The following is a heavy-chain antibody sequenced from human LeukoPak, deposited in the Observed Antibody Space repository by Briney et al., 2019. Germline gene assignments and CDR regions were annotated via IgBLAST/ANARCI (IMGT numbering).Heavy chain of an antibody. CDR1: GFTFSTYS. V-gene: IGHV3-21*01. J-gene: IGHJ5*02. CDR2: IGSSSSYI. D-gene: IGHD3-22*01. CDR3: ARDPGLYDSSGYYPNWFDP. Sequence: GGSLRLSCAASGFTFSTYSMNWVRQAPGKGLEWVSSIGSSSSYIYYADSVKGRFTISRDNAKNSLYLQMNSLRIEDTAVYYCARDPGLYDSSGYYPNWFDPWGQGTLVTVSS.